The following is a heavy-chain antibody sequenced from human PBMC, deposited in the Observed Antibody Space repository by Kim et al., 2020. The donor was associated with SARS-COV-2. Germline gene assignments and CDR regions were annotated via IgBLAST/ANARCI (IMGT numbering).Heavy chain of an antibody. CDR2: ISAYNGNI. Sequence: ASVKVSCKASGYAFSNYGISWVRQAPGQGLEWMGWISAYNGNIKYAEKFQDRVTMTTDTSTNTAYMEMRSLRPDDTALYYCVRAGGVLPPIRDSYYYYGMDVWGQGTTVSVSS. J-gene: IGHJ6*02. V-gene: IGHV1-18*04. D-gene: IGHD3-16*01. CDR1: GYAFSNYG. CDR3: VRAGGVLPPIRDSYYYYGMDV.